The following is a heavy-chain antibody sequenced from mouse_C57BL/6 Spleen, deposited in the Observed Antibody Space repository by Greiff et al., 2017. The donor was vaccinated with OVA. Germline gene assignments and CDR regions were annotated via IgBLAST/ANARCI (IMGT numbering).Heavy chain of an antibody. CDR2: INPNNGGT. CDR1: GYTFTDYY. CDR3: ANYGSSGPFDY. D-gene: IGHD1-1*01. V-gene: IGHV1-26*01. J-gene: IGHJ2*01. Sequence: EVQLQQSGPELVKPGASVKISCKASGYTFTDYYMNWVKQSHGKSLEWIGDINPNNGGTSYNQKFKGKATLTVDKSYSTAYMELLSLTSEDSAVYYCANYGSSGPFDYWGQGTTLTVSS.